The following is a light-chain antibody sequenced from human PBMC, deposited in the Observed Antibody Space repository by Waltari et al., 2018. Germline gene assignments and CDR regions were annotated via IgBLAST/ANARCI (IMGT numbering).Light chain of an antibody. J-gene: IGLJ2*01. CDR3: QSYDTSLRVV. Sequence: QSVLTQPPSVSGAPGQRVTISCTGSGSNIGAGYDVHWYHQLPRAAPKLLIYGSTSRPLGVPDRFFGSTSGTSASLAITGLQAEDEADYYCQSYDTSLRVVFGGGTKLTVL. CDR2: GST. CDR1: GSNIGAGYD. V-gene: IGLV1-40*01.